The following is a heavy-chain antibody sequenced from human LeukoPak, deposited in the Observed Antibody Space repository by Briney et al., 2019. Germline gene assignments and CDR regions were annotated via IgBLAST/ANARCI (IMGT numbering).Heavy chain of an antibody. J-gene: IGHJ5*02. Sequence: GGSLRLSCAASGFTFSTYGMSWARQAPGKGLEWVSSISDSGGSADYADSVKGRFTISRDNSKNTLYLQMSGLRAEDTAVYYCARDTFYSDGSDYYSWFDPWGQGTLVTVSS. CDR2: ISDSGGSA. CDR1: GFTFSTYG. CDR3: ARDTFYSDGSDYYSWFDP. V-gene: IGHV3-23*01. D-gene: IGHD3-22*01.